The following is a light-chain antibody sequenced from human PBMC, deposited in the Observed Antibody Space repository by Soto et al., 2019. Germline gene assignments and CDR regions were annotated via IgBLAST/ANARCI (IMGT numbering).Light chain of an antibody. CDR2: DDS. CDR3: QVWDASNDLHIL. V-gene: IGLV3-21*02. J-gene: IGLJ7*01. Sequence: SYELTEPPSVSVAPGHTAMITFGGKNIGSKSVHLYHQKSGQAHVLVVYDDSDRPSGIPERFSGPNSGNTATLTISRVEAGDEADYYCQVWDASNDLHILFGGGTQLTVL. CDR1: NIGSKS.